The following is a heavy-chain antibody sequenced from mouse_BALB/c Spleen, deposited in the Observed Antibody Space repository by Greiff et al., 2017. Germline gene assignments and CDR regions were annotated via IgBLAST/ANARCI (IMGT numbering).Heavy chain of an antibody. CDR2: ISSGGSYT. Sequence: DVKLVESGGDLVKPGGSLKLSCAASGFTFSSYGMSWVRQTPDKRLEWVATISSGGSYTYYPDSVKGRFTISRDNAKNTLYLQMSSLKSEDTAMYYCARRVRELGYAMDYWGQGTSVTVSS. V-gene: IGHV5-6*02. CDR1: GFTFSSYG. J-gene: IGHJ4*01. D-gene: IGHD2-14*01. CDR3: ARRVRELGYAMDY.